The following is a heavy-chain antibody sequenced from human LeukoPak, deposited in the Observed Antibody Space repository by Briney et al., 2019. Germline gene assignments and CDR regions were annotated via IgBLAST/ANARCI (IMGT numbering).Heavy chain of an antibody. V-gene: IGHV4-39*01. D-gene: IGHD6-13*01. CDR1: GGSISSSSYY. J-gene: IGHJ5*02. CDR2: VYYTGRT. Sequence: SETLSLTCTVSGGSISSSSYYWGWIRQPPGKGLEWIGSVYYTGRTYYNPSLKSRVTISVDTSKNQLFLKLRSVTAADTALYYCASPGHSSSTWFDPWGQGTLVTVSS. CDR3: ASPGHSSSTWFDP.